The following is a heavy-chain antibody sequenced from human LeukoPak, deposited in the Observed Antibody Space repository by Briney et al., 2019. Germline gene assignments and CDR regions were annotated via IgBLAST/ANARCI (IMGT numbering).Heavy chain of an antibody. V-gene: IGHV1-69*04. Sequence: SVKVSCKASGGTFSSYAISWVRQAPGQGLEWMGRIIPILGIANYAQKFQGRVTITADKSTSTAYMELSSLRSEDTAVYYCAFVEVATIGPGGVDYWGQGTLVTVSS. J-gene: IGHJ4*02. CDR2: IIPILGIA. CDR3: AFVEVATIGPGGVDY. D-gene: IGHD5-24*01. CDR1: GGTFSSYA.